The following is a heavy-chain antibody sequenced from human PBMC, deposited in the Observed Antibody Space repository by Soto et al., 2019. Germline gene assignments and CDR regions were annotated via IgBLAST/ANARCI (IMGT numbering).Heavy chain of an antibody. J-gene: IGHJ6*02. Sequence: GGSLRLSCAASGFTFSSYWVSWVRQAPGKGLEWVANIKQDGSEKYYVDSVKGRFTISRDNAKNSLYLQMNSLRAEDTAVYYCARVVIRYFDWLLWGGMDVWGQGTTVTVSS. V-gene: IGHV3-7*05. CDR1: GFTFSSYW. D-gene: IGHD3-9*01. CDR2: IKQDGSEK. CDR3: ARVVIRYFDWLLWGGMDV.